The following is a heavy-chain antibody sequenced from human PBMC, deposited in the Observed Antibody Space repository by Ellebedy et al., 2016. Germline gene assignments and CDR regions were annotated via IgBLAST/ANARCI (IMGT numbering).Heavy chain of an antibody. Sequence: GESLKISCAASGFTFSDYYMRWIRQAPGKGLEWVSYISSSGSTIYYADSVKGRFTISRDNAKNSLYLQMNSLRAEDTAVYYCAISGYSSGLYDPWGQGTLVTVSS. CDR1: GFTFSDYY. CDR3: AISGYSSGLYDP. V-gene: IGHV3-11*04. CDR2: ISSSGSTI. D-gene: IGHD6-25*01. J-gene: IGHJ5*02.